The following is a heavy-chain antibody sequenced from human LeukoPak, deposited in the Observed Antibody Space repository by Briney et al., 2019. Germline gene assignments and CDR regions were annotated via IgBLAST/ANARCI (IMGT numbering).Heavy chain of an antibody. CDR2: ISAYNGST. V-gene: IGHV1-18*01. CDR1: GYTFTSYG. Sequence: ASVKVSCKASGYTFTSYGISWVRQAPGQGLEWMGWISAYNGSTNYAQKLQGRVTMTTDTSTSTAYMELRSLRSDDTAVYYCARDRYYYDSSGRPIPFDYWGQGTLVTVSS. CDR3: ARDRYYYDSSGRPIPFDY. D-gene: IGHD3-22*01. J-gene: IGHJ4*02.